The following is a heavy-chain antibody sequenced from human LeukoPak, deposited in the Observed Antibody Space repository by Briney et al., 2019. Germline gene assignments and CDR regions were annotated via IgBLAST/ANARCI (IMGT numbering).Heavy chain of an antibody. CDR2: INEDGSST. D-gene: IGHD3-10*01. CDR3: TTDTFGARDS. CDR1: GYTFSTYW. V-gene: IGHV3-74*01. J-gene: IGHJ4*02. Sequence: GGSLRLSCAASGYTFSTYWMHWIRQGPGKGLVWVSRINEDGSSTSYAESVRGRFTISRDNAKNTLYLQMNSLRAEDAAVYYCTTDTFGARDSWGQGTLVTVSS.